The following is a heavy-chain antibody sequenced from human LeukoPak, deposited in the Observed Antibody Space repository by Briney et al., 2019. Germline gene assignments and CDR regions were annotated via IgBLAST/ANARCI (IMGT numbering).Heavy chain of an antibody. CDR1: GFTFSDYW. Sequence: PGGSLRLSCAASGFTFSDYWMSWVRQAPGKGLEWVANIKQDGTEKNYVDFVKGRFTISRDNAKNSLYLQLNSLRADDTAVYYCARDSRRVGATGGSDYWGQGTLVTVSS. V-gene: IGHV3-7*03. D-gene: IGHD1-26*01. J-gene: IGHJ4*02. CDR3: ARDSRRVGATGGSDY. CDR2: IKQDGTEK.